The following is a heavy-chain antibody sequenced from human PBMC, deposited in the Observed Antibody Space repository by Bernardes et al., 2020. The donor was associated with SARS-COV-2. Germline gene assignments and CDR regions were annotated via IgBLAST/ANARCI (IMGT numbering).Heavy chain of an antibody. Sequence: RPLRRSCAGSGFDFSDYWMTWVRQAPGKGLEWVANIKRDGSETYYVDSVKGRFTISRDNAKNLVFLQMNSLRAEDTAVFYCARSAGMDVWGQGTMVTVSS. CDR1: GFDFSDYW. J-gene: IGHJ6*02. CDR3: ARSAGMDV. CDR2: IKRDGSET. V-gene: IGHV3-7*03.